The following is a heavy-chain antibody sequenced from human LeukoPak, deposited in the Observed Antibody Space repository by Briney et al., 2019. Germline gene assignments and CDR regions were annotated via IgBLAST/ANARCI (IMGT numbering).Heavy chain of an antibody. J-gene: IGHJ4*02. D-gene: IGHD2-8*01. V-gene: IGHV3-23*01. CDR2: ISGSGGST. CDR3: AKQAGYCTNGVCYTPVDY. CDR1: GFTFSSYA. Sequence: AGGSLTLSCAASGFTFSSYAMSWVRQAPGKGLEWVSAISGSGGSTYYADSVKGRFTISGDNSKNTLYLQMNSLRAEDTAVYYCAKQAGYCTNGVCYTPVDYWGQGTLVTVSS.